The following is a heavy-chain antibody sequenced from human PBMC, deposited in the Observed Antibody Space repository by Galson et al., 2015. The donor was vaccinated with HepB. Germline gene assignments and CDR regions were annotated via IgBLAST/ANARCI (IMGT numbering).Heavy chain of an antibody. CDR1: GGSISSYY. D-gene: IGHD3-22*01. CDR3: ASLNYYDSSGPRD. Sequence: QVQLQESGPGLVKPSETLSLTCTVSGGSISSYYWSWIRQPPGKGLEWIGYIYYSGSTNYNPSLKSRVTISVDTSKNQFSLKLSSVTAADTAVYYCASLNYYDSSGPRDWGQGTLVTVSS. CDR2: IYYSGST. V-gene: IGHV4-59*01. J-gene: IGHJ4*02.